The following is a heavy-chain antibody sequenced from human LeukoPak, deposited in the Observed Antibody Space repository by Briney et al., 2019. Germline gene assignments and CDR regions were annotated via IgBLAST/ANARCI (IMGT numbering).Heavy chain of an antibody. V-gene: IGHV1-2*02. J-gene: IGHJ4*02. CDR1: GYTFTGYY. D-gene: IGHD3-3*01. CDR2: INPNSGGT. CDR3: ARVPHYDFWSGPDY. Sequence: ASVKVSCKASGYTFTGYYMHWARQAPGQGLEWMGWINPNSGGTNYAQKLQGRVTMTTDTSTSTAYMELRSLRSDDTAVYYCARVPHYDFWSGPDYWGQGTLVTVSS.